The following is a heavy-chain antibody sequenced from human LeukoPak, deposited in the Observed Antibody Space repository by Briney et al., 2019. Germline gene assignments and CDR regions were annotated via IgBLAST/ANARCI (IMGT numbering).Heavy chain of an antibody. Sequence: SETLSLTCTVSGGSISSYYWSWIRQPPGKGLEWIGYIYYSGSTNYNPSLKSRVTISVDTSKNQFSLKLSSVTAADTAVYYCARDRFTMVRGVIASYYMDVRGKGTTVTVSS. J-gene: IGHJ6*03. CDR1: GGSISSYY. V-gene: IGHV4-59*01. CDR2: IYYSGST. CDR3: ARDRFTMVRGVIASYYMDV. D-gene: IGHD3-10*01.